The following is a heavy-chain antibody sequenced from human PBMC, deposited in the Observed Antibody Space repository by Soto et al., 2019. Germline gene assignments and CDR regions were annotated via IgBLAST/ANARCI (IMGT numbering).Heavy chain of an antibody. CDR2: IYHSGST. J-gene: IGHJ6*02. D-gene: IGHD2-15*01. CDR3: ARDNILRGVTAFYYGMDV. Sequence: SETLSLTCAVYGGSFSGYYWSWIRQPPGKGLEWIGEIYHSGSTNYNPSLKSRVTISVDTSKNQFFLNLRSVTAADTAVYYCARDNILRGVTAFYYGMDVWGPGATVTVSS. CDR1: GGSFSGYY. V-gene: IGHV4-34*01.